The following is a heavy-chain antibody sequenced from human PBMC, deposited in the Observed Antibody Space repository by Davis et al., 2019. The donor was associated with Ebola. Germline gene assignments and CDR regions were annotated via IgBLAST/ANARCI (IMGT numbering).Heavy chain of an antibody. CDR1: GFTVSSNY. D-gene: IGHD3-3*01. CDR2: IYSGGST. J-gene: IGHJ6*02. Sequence: PGGSLRLSCAASGFTVSSNYMSWVRQAPGKGLEWVSVIYSGGSTYYADSVKGRFTISRDNSKNMMYLQMNSLRPEDTAVYYCARRFLEWTQSGKYGMDVWGQGTTVTVSS. CDR3: ARRFLEWTQSGKYGMDV. V-gene: IGHV3-53*01.